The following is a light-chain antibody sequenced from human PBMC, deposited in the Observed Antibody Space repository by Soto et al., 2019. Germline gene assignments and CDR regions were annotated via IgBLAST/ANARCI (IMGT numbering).Light chain of an antibody. V-gene: IGLV2-14*01. J-gene: IGLJ1*01. Sequence: QSVLAQPASMSGSPGQSITISCTGSGSDISTFNYVSWYQQYPGKAPKLLLYQVTSRASGVSHRFSGSKSGNTAALTISGLQPEDEAEYYCNSYSSTSFYVFGTGTKVTVL. CDR1: GSDISTFNY. CDR3: NSYSSTSFYV. CDR2: QVT.